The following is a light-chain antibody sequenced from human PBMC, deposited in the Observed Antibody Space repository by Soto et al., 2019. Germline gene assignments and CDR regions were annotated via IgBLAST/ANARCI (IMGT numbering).Light chain of an antibody. CDR2: DAS. J-gene: IGKJ1*01. Sequence: EIVLTQSPATLSLSPGERATLSCRASQSVSDYLAWYQQKPGQAPRLLIYDASNRSPVIPARFSGRGSGTDFTLTNSSLEPEDAAVYDCQPHANRWTFGQGTTVEIK. V-gene: IGKV3-11*01. CDR3: QPHANRWT. CDR1: QSVSDY.